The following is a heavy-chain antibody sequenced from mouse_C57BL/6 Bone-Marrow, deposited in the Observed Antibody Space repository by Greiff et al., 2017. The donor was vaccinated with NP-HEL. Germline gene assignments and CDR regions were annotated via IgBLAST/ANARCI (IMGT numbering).Heavy chain of an antibody. Sequence: DVQLVESGGGLVQPGGSLKLSCAASGFTFSDYYMYWVRQTPEKRLEWVAYISNGGGSTYYLDTVKGRFTISRDNAKNTLYLQMNRLKSEDTAMYYCARHILDYWGQGTTLTVSS. J-gene: IGHJ2*01. V-gene: IGHV5-12*01. CDR1: GFTFSDYY. CDR3: ARHILDY. CDR2: ISNGGGST.